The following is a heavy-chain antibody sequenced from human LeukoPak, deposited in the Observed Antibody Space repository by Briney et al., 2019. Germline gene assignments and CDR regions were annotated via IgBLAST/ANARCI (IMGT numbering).Heavy chain of an antibody. CDR1: GFSLSTTGVG. V-gene: IGHV2-5*02. CDR3: AHRRGYQFDY. CDR2: IYWDDDK. J-gene: IGHJ4*02. D-gene: IGHD2-2*01. Sequence: SGPTLVNPTQTLTLTCTFSGFSLSTTGVGVAWIRQPPGKALEWLALIYWDDDKRYSPSVKSRLTITKDTSKNQAVLTMSNMDPVDTATYFCAHRRGYQFDYWGQGTLVTVSS.